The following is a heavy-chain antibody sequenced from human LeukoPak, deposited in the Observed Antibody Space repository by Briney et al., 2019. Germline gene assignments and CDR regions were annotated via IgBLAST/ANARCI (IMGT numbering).Heavy chain of an antibody. CDR1: GFTFSSYG. D-gene: IGHD3-10*01. V-gene: IGHV3-33*01. J-gene: IGHJ4*02. CDR2: IWYDGSNK. Sequence: GGSLRLSCAASGFTFSSYGMHWVRQAPGKGLEWVAVIWYDGSNKYYADSVKGRFTISRDNSKNTLYLQMNSLRAEDTAVYYCARDLRQYFGSGSYTDYWGQGTLVTVSS. CDR3: ARDLRQYFGSGSYTDY.